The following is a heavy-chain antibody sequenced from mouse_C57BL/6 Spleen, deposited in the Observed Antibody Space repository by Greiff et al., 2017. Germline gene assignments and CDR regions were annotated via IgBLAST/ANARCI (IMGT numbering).Heavy chain of an antibody. CDR1: GFTFSDYY. J-gene: IGHJ2*01. CDR3: ARHSYGYYFDY. D-gene: IGHD2-2*01. V-gene: IGHV5-12*01. Sequence: EVKLVESGGGLVQPGGSLKLSCAASGFTFSDYYMYWVRQTPEKRLEWVAYISNGGGSTYYPDTVKGRFTISRDNAKNTLYLQMSRLKSEDTAMYYCARHSYGYYFDYWGKGTTLTVSS. CDR2: ISNGGGST.